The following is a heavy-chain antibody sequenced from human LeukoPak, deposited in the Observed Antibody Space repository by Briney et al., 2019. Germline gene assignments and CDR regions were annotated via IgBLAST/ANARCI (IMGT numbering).Heavy chain of an antibody. V-gene: IGHV4-4*07. CDR2: IYTSGST. D-gene: IGHD4-17*01. Sequence: SETLSFTCTVSGGSISSYYWSWIRQPAGKGLEWIGRIYTSGSTNYNPSPKSRVTMSVDTSKNQFSLKLSSVTAADTAVYYCARGSDYGDYGIWGQGTMVTVSS. J-gene: IGHJ3*02. CDR3: ARGSDYGDYGI. CDR1: GGSISSYY.